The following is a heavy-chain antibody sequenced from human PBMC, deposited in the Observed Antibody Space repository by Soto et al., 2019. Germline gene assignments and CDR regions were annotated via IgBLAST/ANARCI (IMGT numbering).Heavy chain of an antibody. V-gene: IGHV1-18*04. J-gene: IGHJ4*01. D-gene: IGHD3-9*01. CDR1: VYPDPSTG. CDR3: ARDSGFVLDTTGYFEY. CDR2: ISGYNART. Sequence: TVCCKPSVYPDPSTGLIVVRQVPKQGLEWMGWISGYNARTKSAQKFQGRVTLTTDTSSNTAYLEMQRLTSDDTAVYYCARDSGFVLDTTGYFEYWVHGTRVTFSS.